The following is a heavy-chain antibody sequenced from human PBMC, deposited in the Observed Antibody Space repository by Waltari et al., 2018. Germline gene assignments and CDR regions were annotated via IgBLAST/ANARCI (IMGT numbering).Heavy chain of an antibody. CDR3: ASAPRPMVSAPFDY. CDR2: ISNSGDMT. V-gene: IGHV3-23*04. D-gene: IGHD2-15*01. J-gene: IGHJ4*02. CDR1: GFSDYT. Sequence: EVQLVESGGGLVQPGGSLRLSCSGFGFSDYTMAWVRQAPGTGLEWVSGISNSGDMTSYADSVKGRFTISRDTSKNTLFLQMNGLRAEDTAIYYCASAPRPMVSAPFDYWGQGVLVTVSS.